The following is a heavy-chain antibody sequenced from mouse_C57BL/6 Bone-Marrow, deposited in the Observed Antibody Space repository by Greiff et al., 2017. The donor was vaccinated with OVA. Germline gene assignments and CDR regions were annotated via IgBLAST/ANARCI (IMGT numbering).Heavy chain of an antibody. CDR3: VRGSTGD. CDR1: GFSFNTYA. Sequence: GGGLVQPKGSLKLSCAASGFSFNTYAMNWVRQAPGKGLEWVAGIRSKSNNYATYYADSVKDRFTISRDDSESMLYLQMNNLKTEDTAMYYCVRGSTGDWGQGTTLTVSS. V-gene: IGHV10-1*01. J-gene: IGHJ2*01. D-gene: IGHD2-1*01. CDR2: IRSKSNNYAT.